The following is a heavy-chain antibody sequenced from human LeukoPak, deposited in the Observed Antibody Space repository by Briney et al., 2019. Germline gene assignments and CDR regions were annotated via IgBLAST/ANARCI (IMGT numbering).Heavy chain of an antibody. J-gene: IGHJ4*02. D-gene: IGHD1-26*01. CDR3: ARHVGATSWILY. CDR2: IYTSGRT. CDR1: GGSISSYY. Sequence: SEILSLTCTVSGGSISSYYWSWIRQPPGKGLEWIGYIYTSGRTNYNPSLKSRVTISVDTSKSQFSLKLSSVTAADTPAYYCARHVGATSWILYWGQGTLVTVSS. V-gene: IGHV4-4*09.